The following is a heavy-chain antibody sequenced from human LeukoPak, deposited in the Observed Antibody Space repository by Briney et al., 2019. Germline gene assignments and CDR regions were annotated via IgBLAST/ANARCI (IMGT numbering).Heavy chain of an antibody. CDR2: IYYSGST. CDR3: ARLRYSSSWYYFDY. CDR1: GGSISSYY. Sequence: SETLSLTCTVSGGSISSYYWSWIRQPPGKGLEWLGYIYYSGSTNYNPSLKSRVTISLDTSKNQFSLKLSSVTAADTAVYYCARLRYSSSWYYFDYWGQGTLVTVPS. D-gene: IGHD6-13*01. V-gene: IGHV4-59*08. J-gene: IGHJ4*02.